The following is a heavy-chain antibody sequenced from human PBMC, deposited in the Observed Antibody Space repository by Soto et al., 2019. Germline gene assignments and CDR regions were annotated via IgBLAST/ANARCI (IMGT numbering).Heavy chain of an antibody. D-gene: IGHD3-3*01. CDR2: TYYSGST. V-gene: IGHV4-59*08. CDR1: GGSISSYY. CDR3: ARSRFWSGYHVGNNWFDP. Sequence: SETLSLTCTASGGSISSYYWSWIRQPPGKGLEWIGYTYYSGSTNYNPSLKSRVTISVDTSKNQFSLKLSSVTAADTAVYYCARSRFWSGYHVGNNWFDPWGQGTLVTVSS. J-gene: IGHJ5*02.